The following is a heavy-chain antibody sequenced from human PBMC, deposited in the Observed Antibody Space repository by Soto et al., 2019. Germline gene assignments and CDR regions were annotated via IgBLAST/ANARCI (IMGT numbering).Heavy chain of an antibody. CDR2: ISYDGSNK. V-gene: IGHV3-30-3*01. CDR3: ARDSEQWLVLYYYYGMDV. CDR1: GFTCSSYA. Sequence: QVQLVESGGGVVQPGRSLRLSCAASGFTCSSYAMHWVRQAPGKGLEWVAVISYDGSNKYYADSVKGRFTISRDNSKNTLYLQMNSLRAEDTAVYYCARDSEQWLVLYYYYGMDVWGQGTTVTVSS. D-gene: IGHD6-19*01. J-gene: IGHJ6*02.